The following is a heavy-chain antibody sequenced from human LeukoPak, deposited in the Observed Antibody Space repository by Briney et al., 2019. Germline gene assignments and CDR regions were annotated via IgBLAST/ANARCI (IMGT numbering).Heavy chain of an antibody. CDR1: GFTFSSYG. CDR3: AKDRGSTSFWWFDP. D-gene: IGHD2-2*01. Sequence: GGSLRLSRAASGFTFSSYGMHWVRQAPGKGLEWVAFIRYDGSNKYYADSVKGRFTISRDNSKNTLYLQMNSLRAEDTAVYYCAKDRGSTSFWWFDPWGQGTLVTVSS. CDR2: IRYDGSNK. V-gene: IGHV3-30*02. J-gene: IGHJ5*02.